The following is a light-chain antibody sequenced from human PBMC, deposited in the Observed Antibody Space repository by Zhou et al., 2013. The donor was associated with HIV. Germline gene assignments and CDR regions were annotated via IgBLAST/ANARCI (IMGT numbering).Light chain of an antibody. Sequence: DIQMTQSPSTLSASVGDRVTITCRASQSLTSWLAWYQQKPGKAPKLLIYKASTLESGVPSRFSGSGSETEFTLTISSLQPDDFATYYCQYYNSFFGGGTKVEVK. V-gene: IGKV1-5*03. CDR3: QYYNSF. CDR1: QSLTSW. CDR2: KAS. J-gene: IGKJ4*01.